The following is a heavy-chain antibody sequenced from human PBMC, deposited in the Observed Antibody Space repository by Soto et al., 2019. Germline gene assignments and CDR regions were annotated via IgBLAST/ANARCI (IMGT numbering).Heavy chain of an antibody. D-gene: IGHD3-9*01. J-gene: IGHJ4*02. CDR3: SKDLPPARYFDWLLSIGVS. CDR1: GFTFSSYG. V-gene: IGHV3-30*18. Sequence: GVSLRLSCAASGFTFSSYGMHWVRQAPGKGLEWVAVISYDGSNKYYADSVKGRFPISRDNSKNTLYLQMNSLRAGDTAVYYCSKDLPPARYFDWLLSIGVSWGQGTLVTVSS. CDR2: ISYDGSNK.